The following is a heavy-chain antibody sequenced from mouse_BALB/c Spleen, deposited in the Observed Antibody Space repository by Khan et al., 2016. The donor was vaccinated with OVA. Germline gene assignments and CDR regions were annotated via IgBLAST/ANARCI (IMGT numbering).Heavy chain of an antibody. Sequence: QVQLQQSGAELVKPGASVKLSCKASGYTFTSYYMYWVKQRPGQGLEWIGGINPSNGGTNFNEKFKSKATLTVDKSSSTAYMQLSSLTSEDSAVYYCTRSGYVSFSYWGQGTLVTVSA. V-gene: IGHV1S81*02. CDR3: TRSGYVSFSY. D-gene: IGHD3-2*02. CDR1: GYTFTSYY. CDR2: INPSNGGT. J-gene: IGHJ3*01.